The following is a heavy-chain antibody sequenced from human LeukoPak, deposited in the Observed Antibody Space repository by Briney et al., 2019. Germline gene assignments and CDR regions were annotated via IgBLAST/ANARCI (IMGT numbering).Heavy chain of an antibody. J-gene: IGHJ4*02. D-gene: IGHD3-10*01. Sequence: GGSLRLSCAASGFTFSSYWMHWVRQAPRKGLVWVSRINNDGSDTTYADFVKGRFTISRDNAKNTLYLQMNSLRAEDTAVYYCARVPYGSGTFDYWGQGTLVTVFS. V-gene: IGHV3-74*01. CDR2: INNDGSDT. CDR3: ARVPYGSGTFDY. CDR1: GFTFSSYW.